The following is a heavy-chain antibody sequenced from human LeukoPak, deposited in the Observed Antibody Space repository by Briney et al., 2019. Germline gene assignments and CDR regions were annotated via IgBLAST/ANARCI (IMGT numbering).Heavy chain of an antibody. V-gene: IGHV1-3*01. D-gene: IGHD6-6*01. J-gene: IGHJ4*02. CDR2: INVGNGNT. Sequence: ASVKVSCKASEYTFTSYAVHWVRHAPGQRLEWMGWINVGNGNTKYSQKFQGRVTITRDTSASTAYMELSSLRSEDTAVYYCARAGYPYIGSSHYFDYWGQGTLVTVSS. CDR1: EYTFTSYA. CDR3: ARAGYPYIGSSHYFDY.